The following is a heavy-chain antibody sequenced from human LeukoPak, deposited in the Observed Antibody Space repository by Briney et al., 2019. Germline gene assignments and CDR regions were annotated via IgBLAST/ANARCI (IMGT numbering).Heavy chain of an antibody. CDR2: INHSGST. V-gene: IGHV4-34*01. Sequence: SETLSLICAVYGGSFSGYYWSWIRQPPGKGLDWIGEINHSGSTNYNPSLKSRVTISVDTSKNQFSLKLSSVTAADTAVYYCARGPPRYFDWLYGMDVWGQGTTVTVSS. J-gene: IGHJ6*02. CDR1: GGSFSGYY. D-gene: IGHD3-9*01. CDR3: ARGPPRYFDWLYGMDV.